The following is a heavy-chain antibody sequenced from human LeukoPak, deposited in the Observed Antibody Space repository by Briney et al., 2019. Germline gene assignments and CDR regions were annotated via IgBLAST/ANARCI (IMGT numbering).Heavy chain of an antibody. CDR3: ARGSQYNWNNWAFDI. D-gene: IGHD1/OR15-1a*01. V-gene: IGHV4-34*01. CDR2: INHSGST. CDR1: GGSFSGYY. J-gene: IGHJ3*02. Sequence: PSETLSLTCAVYGGSFSGYYWSWIRQPPGKGLEWIGEINHSGSTNYNPSLKSRVTISVDTSKNQFSLKLSSVTAADTAVYYCARGSQYNWNNWAFDIWGQGTMVTVSS.